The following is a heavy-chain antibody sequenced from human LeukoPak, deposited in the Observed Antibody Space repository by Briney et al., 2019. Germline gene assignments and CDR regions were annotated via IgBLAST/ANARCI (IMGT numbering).Heavy chain of an antibody. J-gene: IGHJ4*02. CDR3: TRLNDYGDPSFDY. CDR2: IRSKGSSYAN. V-gene: IGHV3-73*01. CDR1: GLTFSGSA. Sequence: PGGSLRLSCVASGLTFSGSAMHWVRQASGKGLQWVGRIRSKGSSYANAYAESVRGRLTISRDDSENTAYLQMTSLNTEDKAVYYCTRLNDYGDPSFDYWGQGTLVTVSS. D-gene: IGHD4-17*01.